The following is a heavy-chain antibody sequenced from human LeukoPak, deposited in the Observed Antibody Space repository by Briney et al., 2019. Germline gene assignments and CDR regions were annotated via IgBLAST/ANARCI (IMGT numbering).Heavy chain of an antibody. Sequence: PGGSLRLSCAASGFTFSNYAMHWIRQAPGKGLEWVAAISDDGSSYSYADSVKGRFTISRDNSKSTLYLQMNSLTAEDTVVYYCARGYASESYYNGPGYWGQGTLVTVSS. J-gene: IGHJ4*02. CDR1: GFTFSNYA. CDR3: ARGYASESYYNGPGY. D-gene: IGHD3-10*01. CDR2: ISDDGSSY. V-gene: IGHV3-30-3*01.